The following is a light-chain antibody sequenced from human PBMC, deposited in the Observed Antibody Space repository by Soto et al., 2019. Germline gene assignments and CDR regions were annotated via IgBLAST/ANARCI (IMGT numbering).Light chain of an antibody. Sequence: QSALTQPASVSGSPGQSITISCTGTSSDVGGYSYVSWYQQYPGKAPKLMIYEVSNRPSGVSNRFSGSKSGNTASLTISGLQAEDEADYYCSSYASSRDVFFGGGTKVTVL. CDR1: SSDVGGYSY. V-gene: IGLV2-14*01. J-gene: IGLJ2*01. CDR2: EVS. CDR3: SSYASSRDVF.